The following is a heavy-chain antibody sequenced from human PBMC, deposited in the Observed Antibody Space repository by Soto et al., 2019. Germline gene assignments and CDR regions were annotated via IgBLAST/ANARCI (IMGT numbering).Heavy chain of an antibody. CDR2: INAGNGNT. J-gene: IGHJ6*02. V-gene: IGHV1-3*01. CDR3: ARGQLYYYGMDV. CDR1: GYTFTSYA. Sequence: QVQLVQSGAEMKKPGASVKVSCKASGYTFTSYAMHWVRQAPGQRLEWMGWINAGNGNTKYSQKFQGRVTITRDTSASTAYMELSSLRSEDTAVYYCARGQLYYYGMDVWGQGTTVTVSS. D-gene: IGHD6-13*01.